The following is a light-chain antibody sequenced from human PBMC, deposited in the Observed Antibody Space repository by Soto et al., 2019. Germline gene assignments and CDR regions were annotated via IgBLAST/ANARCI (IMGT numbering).Light chain of an antibody. Sequence: DIQVTQSPSSLSASVGDRVTITCRASQSISSHLNWYQQKPGKAPKLLIYAASSLQSGVPSRFSGSGSGTDFTLTISSLQPEDVATYYCQQSYSTPYTFGQGTKLEIK. CDR2: AAS. CDR1: QSISSH. V-gene: IGKV1-39*01. CDR3: QQSYSTPYT. J-gene: IGKJ2*01.